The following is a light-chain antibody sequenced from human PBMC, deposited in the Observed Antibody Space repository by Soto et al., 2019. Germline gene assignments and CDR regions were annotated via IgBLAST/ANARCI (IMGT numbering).Light chain of an antibody. Sequence: QSVLTQPPSVSGAPGQRVTISCTGSSSNIGAGYDVHWYQQLPVRAPKLLIYGNTNRPSGVPDRFSGSKSGTSASLAITGLQAEDEADYYCLSFDSSLSVGFGGGTKLTVL. J-gene: IGLJ2*01. CDR1: SSNIGAGYD. CDR3: LSFDSSLSVG. CDR2: GNT. V-gene: IGLV1-40*01.